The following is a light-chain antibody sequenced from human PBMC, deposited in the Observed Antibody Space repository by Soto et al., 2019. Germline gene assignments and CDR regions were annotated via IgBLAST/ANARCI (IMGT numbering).Light chain of an antibody. CDR2: GAV. CDR3: QYYGDSMYT. CDR1: QSISFTY. J-gene: IGKJ2*01. Sequence: EIVLTPSPGTLSLSPGERATLSCRASQSISFTYLTWYQQKPGQAHSLRIYGAVSRAIGIPDRFSGSGSGTDFTVTISRLEPEDFAVYYCQYYGDSMYTFGQGIKLEI. V-gene: IGKV3-20*01.